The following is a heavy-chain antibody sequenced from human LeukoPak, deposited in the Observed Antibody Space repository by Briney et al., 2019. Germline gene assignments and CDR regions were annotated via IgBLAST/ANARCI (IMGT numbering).Heavy chain of an antibody. D-gene: IGHD5-18*01. V-gene: IGHV4-59*01. CDR1: GGSISSYY. CDR2: IYYSGST. CDR3: ARAGLLGFDT. J-gene: IGHJ5*02. Sequence: PSETLSLTCTVSGGSISSYYWSWIRQPPGKGLEWIGYIYYSGSTNYNPSLKSRVTISVDTSKNQFSLKLSSVTAADTAVYYCARAGLLGFDTWGQGTLVTVSS.